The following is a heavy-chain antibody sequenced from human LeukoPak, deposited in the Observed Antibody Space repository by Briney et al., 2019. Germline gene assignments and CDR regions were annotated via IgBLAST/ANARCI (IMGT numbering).Heavy chain of an antibody. CDR2: ISGSGGIT. D-gene: IGHD4-17*01. Sequence: GGSLRLSCAASGFTFSSYGMNWVRQAPGKGLEWVSGISGSGGITYYADSVKGRFSISRDNSKNTLYLQMNSLRAEDTAVYYCAKNTTVTIDDWGQGTLVTVSS. J-gene: IGHJ4*02. CDR1: GFTFSSYG. V-gene: IGHV3-23*01. CDR3: AKNTTVTIDD.